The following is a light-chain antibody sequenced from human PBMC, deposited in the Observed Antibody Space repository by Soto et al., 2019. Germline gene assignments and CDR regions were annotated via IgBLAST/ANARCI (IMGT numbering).Light chain of an antibody. CDR2: AAT. CDR1: QAISNF. Sequence: DIQMTQSPSSLSASVGDRVTIACRASQAISNFLAWYQQKPGKAPKLLIYAATSLQSGVPSRFSGSGSGTEFTLTISSLQPEDVATYFCQQANSFPTFGQGTRLEI. CDR3: QQANSFPT. J-gene: IGKJ5*01. V-gene: IGKV1-12*01.